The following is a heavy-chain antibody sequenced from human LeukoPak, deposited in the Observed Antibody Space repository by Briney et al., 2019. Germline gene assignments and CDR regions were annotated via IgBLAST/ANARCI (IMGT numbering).Heavy chain of an antibody. CDR2: TYFRSKWYY. Sequence: SQTLSLTCAISGDSVSSDSAAWNWIRQSPSRGLEWLARTYFRSKWYYDYALAVKGRITINPDTSKNQFSLQLNSVTPEDTAVYFCARDPVGGSTIIDSWGQGTLVTVSS. J-gene: IGHJ4*02. V-gene: IGHV6-1*01. CDR3: ARDPVGGSTIIDS. CDR1: GDSVSSDSAA. D-gene: IGHD1-26*01.